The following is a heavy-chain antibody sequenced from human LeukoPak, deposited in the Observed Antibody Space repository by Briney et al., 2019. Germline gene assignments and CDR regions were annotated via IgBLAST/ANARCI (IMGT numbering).Heavy chain of an antibody. CDR1: GSTFTDYY. Sequence: ASVKVPCKASGSTFTDYYLHWVRQAPGQGLEWMGWIKPNSGGTNYAHKFQGRVTMTRDTSLNTAYMELNRLISDDTAVYYCAREPVTGTLNFFDPWGQGALVTVTS. CDR2: IKPNSGGT. J-gene: IGHJ5*02. D-gene: IGHD6-19*01. V-gene: IGHV1-2*02. CDR3: AREPVTGTLNFFDP.